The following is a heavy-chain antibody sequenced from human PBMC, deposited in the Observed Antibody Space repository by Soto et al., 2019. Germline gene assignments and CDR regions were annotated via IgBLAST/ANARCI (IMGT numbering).Heavy chain of an antibody. CDR1: GGTFSSYA. V-gene: IGHV1-69*13. CDR2: IIPIFGTA. CDR3: ARDRYSYGNSVGGFDY. J-gene: IGHJ4*02. Sequence: ASVKVSCKASGGTFSSYAISWVRQAPGQGLEWMGGIIPIFGTANYAQKFQGRVTITADESTSTAYMELGSLRSEDTAVYYCARDRYSYGNSVGGFDYWGQGTLVTVSS. D-gene: IGHD5-18*01.